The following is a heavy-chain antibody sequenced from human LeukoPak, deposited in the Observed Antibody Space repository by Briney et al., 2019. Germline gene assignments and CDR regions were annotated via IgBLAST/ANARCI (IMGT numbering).Heavy chain of an antibody. CDR3: ARYASGYYRWFDP. CDR2: INTNTGNP. J-gene: IGHJ5*02. Sequence: ASVKVSCKASGYTFTTYAMNWVRQAPGQGLEWMGWINTNTGNPTYAQGFTGRFVFSLDTSVSTAYLQISSLRAEDTAVYYCARYASGYYRWFDPWGQGTLVTVSS. D-gene: IGHD3-22*01. CDR1: GYTFTTYA. V-gene: IGHV7-4-1*02.